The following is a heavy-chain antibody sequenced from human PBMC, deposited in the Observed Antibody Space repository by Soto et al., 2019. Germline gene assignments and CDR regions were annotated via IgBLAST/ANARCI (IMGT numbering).Heavy chain of an antibody. CDR2: ITSSGSTI. V-gene: IGHV3-11*01. CDR1: GFTFSDYY. D-gene: IGHD6-19*01. Sequence: VQVVESGGGLVQPGGSLRLSCAASGFTFSDYYMSWIRQAPGKGLEWVSYITSSGSTIYYADSVKGRFTISRDNAKNSLYLQMNSLRAEDTAVYYCARENDQWVAADNWGQGTLVTVSS. J-gene: IGHJ4*02. CDR3: ARENDQWVAADN.